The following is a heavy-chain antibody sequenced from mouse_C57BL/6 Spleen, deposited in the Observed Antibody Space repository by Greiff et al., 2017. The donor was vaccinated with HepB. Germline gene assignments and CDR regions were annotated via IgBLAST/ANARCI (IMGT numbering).Heavy chain of an antibody. CDR3: ARSRTGTRAMDY. D-gene: IGHD4-1*01. J-gene: IGHJ4*01. V-gene: IGHV1-55*01. CDR2: IYPGSGST. Sequence: QVQLQQPGAELVKPGASVKMSCKASGYTFTSYWITWVKQRPGQGLEWIGDIYPGSGSTNYNEKFKSKATLTVDTSSSTAYMQLSSLTSEDSAVYYCARSRTGTRAMDYWGQGTSVTVSS. CDR1: GYTFTSYW.